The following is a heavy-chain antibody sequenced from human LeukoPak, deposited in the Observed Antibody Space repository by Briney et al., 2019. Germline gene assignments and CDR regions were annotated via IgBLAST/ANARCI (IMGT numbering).Heavy chain of an antibody. V-gene: IGHV3-23*01. J-gene: IGHJ6*03. Sequence: PGGSLRLSCAASGFTFSSYAMSWVRQAPGKGLEWVSAISGSGGSTYYADSVKGRFTISRGNSKNTLYLQMNSLRAEDTAVYYCANIAGGALSYYYYYMDVWGKGTTVTVSS. CDR3: ANIAGGALSYYYYYMDV. CDR2: ISGSGGST. CDR1: GFTFSSYA. D-gene: IGHD1-26*01.